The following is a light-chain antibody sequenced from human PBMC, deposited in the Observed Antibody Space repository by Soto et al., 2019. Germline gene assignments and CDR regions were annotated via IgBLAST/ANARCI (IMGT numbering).Light chain of an antibody. CDR3: QKYNGAPFT. CDR1: QGIANY. J-gene: IGKJ3*01. V-gene: IGKV1-27*01. CDR2: AAS. Sequence: GDRVTLTCRASQGIANYLAWYQQKPGKVPKLLIYAASTLEPGVPSRFSGSGFGTDFTLSISSLQPEDFATYYCQKYNGAPFTFGPGTKVDIK.